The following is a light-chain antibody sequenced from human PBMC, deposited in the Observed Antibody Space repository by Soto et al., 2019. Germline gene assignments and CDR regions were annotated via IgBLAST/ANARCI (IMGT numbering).Light chain of an antibody. V-gene: IGKV3-15*01. J-gene: IGKJ2*01. CDR1: QSVTTN. CDR2: DAS. Sequence: EVVMTQSPATLSVSPGERVTFSCRASQSVTTNLAWYQHKPGQSPRLLISDASTGASGIPPRFSGSGSGTEFTLTIDRLQSADFAVYYCQQYHNWPPYTFGKGTKVDIK. CDR3: QQYHNWPPYT.